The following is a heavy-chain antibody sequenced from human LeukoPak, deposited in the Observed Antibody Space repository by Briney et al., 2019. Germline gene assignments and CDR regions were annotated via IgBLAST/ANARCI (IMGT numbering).Heavy chain of an antibody. V-gene: IGHV3-23*01. Sequence: PGGSLRLSCAASRFTFSSYAMSWVRQAPGKGLEWVSAISGSGGSTYYADSVKGRFTISRDNSKNTLYLQMNSLRAEDTAVYYCAKGDYYDSSGYYYEGVDPWGQGTLVTVSS. D-gene: IGHD3-22*01. J-gene: IGHJ5*02. CDR3: AKGDYYDSSGYYYEGVDP. CDR1: RFTFSSYA. CDR2: ISGSGGST.